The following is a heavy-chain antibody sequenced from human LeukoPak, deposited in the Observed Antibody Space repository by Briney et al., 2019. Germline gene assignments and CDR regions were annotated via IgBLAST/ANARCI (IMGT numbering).Heavy chain of an antibody. CDR1: GFXFSRYE. J-gene: IGHJ4*02. D-gene: IGHD6-6*01. CDR3: SGQYSSSSVVDY. Sequence: GGSLRLSCAASGFXFSRYEINWVRQAPGKGREWVSYISSSGSIMYSADSVKGRFTISRDNSRNSLYLQMNSLRAEDTAIYYCSGQYSSSSVVDYWGRGTLVTVSS. CDR2: ISSSGSIM. V-gene: IGHV3-48*03.